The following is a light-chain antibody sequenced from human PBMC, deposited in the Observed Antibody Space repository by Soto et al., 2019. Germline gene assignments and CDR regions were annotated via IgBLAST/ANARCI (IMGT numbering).Light chain of an antibody. CDR3: SSYSSGSTLLL. CDR1: SSDIGTYNY. CDR2: DVS. Sequence: QSALTQPASVSGSPGQSITISCTGTSSDIGTYNYVSWYQHHPGKVPKLMIYDVSNRPSGVSNRFSGSKSGNTASLTISGLQAEDEADYYCSSYSSGSTLLLFGGGTKLTVL. V-gene: IGLV2-14*01. J-gene: IGLJ2*01.